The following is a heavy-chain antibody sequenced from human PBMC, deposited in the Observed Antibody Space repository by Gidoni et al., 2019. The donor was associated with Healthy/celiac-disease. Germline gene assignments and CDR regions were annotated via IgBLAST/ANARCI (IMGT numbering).Heavy chain of an antibody. J-gene: IGHJ4*02. D-gene: IGHD2-15*01. V-gene: IGHV4-31*03. CDR2: IYYSRST. CDR3: ARVRGYCSGGACQYIDY. CDR1: GGSISSGGSY. Sequence: QVQLQASGPGLVKPSQTLSLTCTVSGGSISSGGSYWNWIRQHPGKGLEWLGYIYYSRSTYYNPSLKSRLTISVDTSKNQFSLDLNSVTAADTAVYFCARVRGYCSGGACQYIDYWGQGTLVTVSS.